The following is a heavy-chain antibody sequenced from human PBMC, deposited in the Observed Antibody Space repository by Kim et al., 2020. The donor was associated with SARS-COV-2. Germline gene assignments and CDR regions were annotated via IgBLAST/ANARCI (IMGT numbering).Heavy chain of an antibody. CDR3: ARDDYGDYGWFDP. Sequence: SETLSLTCAVYGGSFSGYYWSWIRQPPGKGLEWIGEINHSGSTNYNPSLKSRVTISVDTSKNQFSLKLSSVTAADTAVYYCARDDYGDYGWFDPWGQGTLVTVSS. V-gene: IGHV4-34*01. J-gene: IGHJ5*02. CDR2: INHSGST. CDR1: GGSFSGYY. D-gene: IGHD4-17*01.